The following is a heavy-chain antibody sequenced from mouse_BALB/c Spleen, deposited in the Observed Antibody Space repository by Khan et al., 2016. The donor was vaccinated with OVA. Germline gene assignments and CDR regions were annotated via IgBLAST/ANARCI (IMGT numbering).Heavy chain of an antibody. CDR1: GYSITSGYG. J-gene: IGHJ2*01. CDR2: ISYSGST. D-gene: IGHD1-2*01. CDR3: ARTARIKY. V-gene: IGHV3-2*02. Sequence: QLEESGPGLVKPSQSLSLTCTVTGYSITSGYGWNWIRQFPGNKLEWMGYISYSGSTNYNPSFKSRISITRDTSKNQFFLQLNSVTTEDTASYYSARTARIKYWGQGTTLTVSS.